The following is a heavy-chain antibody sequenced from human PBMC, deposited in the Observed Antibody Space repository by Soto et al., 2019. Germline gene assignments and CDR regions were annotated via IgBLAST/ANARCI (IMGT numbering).Heavy chain of an antibody. CDR1: GGSFSSGSFY. Sequence: XATLSLTCTVSGGSFSSGSFYGSGIRQPPGKGLEWIGYIYYSGSTNYNPSLKSRVTISVDTSKNQFSLKLSSVTAADTAVYYCARVEIEAAGTDYFDYWGQGTLVTVSS. CDR2: IYYSGST. CDR3: ARVEIEAAGTDYFDY. D-gene: IGHD6-13*01. V-gene: IGHV4-61*01. J-gene: IGHJ4*02.